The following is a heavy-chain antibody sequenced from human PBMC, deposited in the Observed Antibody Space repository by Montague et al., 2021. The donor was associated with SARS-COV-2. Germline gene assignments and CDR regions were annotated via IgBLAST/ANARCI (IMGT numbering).Heavy chain of an antibody. V-gene: IGHV4-31*03. CDR1: GGSISSGGYY. J-gene: IGHJ3*02. Sequence: TLSLTCTVSGGSISSGGYYWSWTRQHPGKGLEWIGYIYYSGSTYYNPSLKSRVTISVDTSKNQSSLKLSSVTAADTAVYYCACARITMIVVVDAFDIWGQGTMVTVSS. D-gene: IGHD3-22*01. CDR3: ACARITMIVVVDAFDI. CDR2: IYYSGST.